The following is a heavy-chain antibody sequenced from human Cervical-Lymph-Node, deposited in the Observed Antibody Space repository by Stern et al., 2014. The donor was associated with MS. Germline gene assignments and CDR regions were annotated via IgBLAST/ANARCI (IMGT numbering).Heavy chain of an antibody. Sequence: QVQLVQSGPGLVKPSQTLSLTCTVSGVSVSSGGYYWTWIRQVLGKGLEWVGYMHHSGTTFYNPSLKGRVSISRDTSKNQFSLNLRSVIAADTAVYYCATIPPHIEGAAFEIWGQGTMVTVSS. CDR2: MHHSGTT. J-gene: IGHJ3*02. V-gene: IGHV4-31*03. CDR3: ATIPPHIEGAAFEI. D-gene: IGHD1-26*01. CDR1: GVSVSSGGYY.